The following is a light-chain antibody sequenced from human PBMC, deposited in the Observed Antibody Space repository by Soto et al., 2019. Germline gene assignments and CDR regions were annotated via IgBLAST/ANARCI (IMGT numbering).Light chain of an antibody. CDR3: HQYNNWPPWT. V-gene: IGKV3-15*01. CDR2: GAS. J-gene: IGKJ1*01. Sequence: IVLTQSPATLSLSPGGRATLSCRASQSVSSYLAWYQQKPGQAPRLLIYGASTRATGIPARFSGSGSGTEFTLTISSLQSEDYAVYYCHQYNNWPPWTFGQGTKVDIK. CDR1: QSVSSY.